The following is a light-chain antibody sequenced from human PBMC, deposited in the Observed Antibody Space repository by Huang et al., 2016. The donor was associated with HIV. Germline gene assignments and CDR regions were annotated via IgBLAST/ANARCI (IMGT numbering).Light chain of an antibody. J-gene: IGKJ1*01. Sequence: IVLRQSPGTLSLSPGERATLSCWAGSTISRNLLAWYQQKPGQAPSLLIYAASTRATGIPDRFSGSAAGTDFTLTINRLEPEDCAVYYCQQYSASPWTFGQGTTVEIK. V-gene: IGKV3-20*01. CDR1: STISRNL. CDR2: AAS. CDR3: QQYSASPWT.